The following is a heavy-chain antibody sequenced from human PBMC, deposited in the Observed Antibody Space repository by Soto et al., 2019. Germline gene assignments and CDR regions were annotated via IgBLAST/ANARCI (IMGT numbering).Heavy chain of an antibody. Sequence: ETLSLICTVSVCTISSSNCWSRVRQTPGKGLEWIGEXXXGXSXXXNXXXXSRVTILLDKPNNQISLTLSSVTAADTVIYFCVSSYETDDYYYDFWGQGTLISVSS. V-gene: IGHV4-4*01. CDR2: XXXGXSX. CDR1: VCTISSSNC. CDR3: VSSYETDDYYYDF. J-gene: IGHJ4*02. D-gene: IGHD3-9*01.